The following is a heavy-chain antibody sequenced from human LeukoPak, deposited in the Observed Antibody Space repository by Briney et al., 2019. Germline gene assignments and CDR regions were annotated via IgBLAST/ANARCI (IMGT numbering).Heavy chain of an antibody. Sequence: SETLSLTCTVSGGSMSGYYWSWIRQPPEKGLEWIWYIYYSGSTNYNPSLKSRVTISVDTSKNQFSLRLSSVTAADTAVYYCARHRDYYYYGMDVWGQGTTVTVSS. CDR3: ARHRDYYYYGMDV. CDR1: GGSMSGYY. J-gene: IGHJ6*02. V-gene: IGHV4-59*08. CDR2: IYYSGST.